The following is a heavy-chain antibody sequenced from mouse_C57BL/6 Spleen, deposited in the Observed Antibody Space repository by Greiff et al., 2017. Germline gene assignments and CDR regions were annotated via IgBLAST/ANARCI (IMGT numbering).Heavy chain of an antibody. D-gene: IGHD1-1*01. J-gene: IGHJ1*03. V-gene: IGHV1-80*01. CDR2: IYPGDGDT. CDR3: ARGNYYGSRRDFDV. Sequence: VQLQQSGAELVKPGASVKISCKASGYAFSSYWMNWVKQRPGKGLEWIGQIYPGDGDTNYNGKFKGKATLTADKSSSTAYMQLSSLTSEDSAVYFGARGNYYGSRRDFDVWGTGTTVTVSS. CDR1: GYAFSSYW.